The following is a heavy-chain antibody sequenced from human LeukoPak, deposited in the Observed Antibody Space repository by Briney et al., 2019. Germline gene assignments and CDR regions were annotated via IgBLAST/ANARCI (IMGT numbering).Heavy chain of an antibody. J-gene: IGHJ6*02. CDR2: IDPNSGGT. CDR1: GYTFTGYY. Sequence: KVPCKASGYTFTGYYMHWVRQAPGQGLEWMGWIDPNSGGTNYAQKVQGRVTMTRDTSISTAYMELSRLRSDDTAGYYCARDQGGTHQLLYWPSGMDVWGQGTTVTVSS. V-gene: IGHV1-2*02. CDR3: ARDQGGTHQLLYWPSGMDV. D-gene: IGHD2-2*02.